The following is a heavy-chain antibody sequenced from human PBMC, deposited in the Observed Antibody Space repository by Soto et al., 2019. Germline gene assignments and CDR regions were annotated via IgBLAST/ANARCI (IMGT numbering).Heavy chain of an antibody. CDR2: ISAYNGNT. Sequence: QVQLVQSGAEVKKPGASVKVSCKASGYTFTNYAFSWVRQAPGQGLEWMGWISAYNGNTNYPQKLQGRATMTKYTPTSTAYMELRSLRSDDTAVYYWARDLAAAGPFDCWGQGTLVTVSS. D-gene: IGHD6-13*01. CDR1: GYTFTNYA. V-gene: IGHV1-18*01. CDR3: ARDLAAAGPFDC. J-gene: IGHJ4*02.